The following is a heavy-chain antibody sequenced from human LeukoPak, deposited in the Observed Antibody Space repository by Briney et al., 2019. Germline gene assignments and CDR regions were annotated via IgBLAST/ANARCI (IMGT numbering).Heavy chain of an antibody. Sequence: GASVKVSCKASGYSFTDYYIHWVRQAPGQGFEWMGWINPKSGATDYSQKFQGRVTLTRDTSIAAAYMELSNLRFDDTAVYYCVRAGPAAPLDYWGQGTLVTVSP. CDR3: VRAGPAAPLDY. V-gene: IGHV1-2*02. CDR2: INPKSGAT. D-gene: IGHD2-15*01. J-gene: IGHJ4*02. CDR1: GYSFTDYY.